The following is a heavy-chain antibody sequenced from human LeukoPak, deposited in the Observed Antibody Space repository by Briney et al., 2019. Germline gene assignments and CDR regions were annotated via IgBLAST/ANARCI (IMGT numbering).Heavy chain of an antibody. V-gene: IGHV4-39*07. CDR1: GGSISSSNYY. CDR3: ARSSLKGLECSLTKGKEPHYFDY. CDR2: IYHSGST. J-gene: IGHJ4*02. D-gene: IGHD3-3*01. Sequence: SETLSLTCTVSGGSISSSNYYWGWIRQPPGKGLEWIGSIYHSGSTNYNPSLKSRVTIFVDKSKTQFSLKLSSVTAADTAVYYYARSSLKGLECSLTKGKEPHYFDYWGQGTLVTVSS.